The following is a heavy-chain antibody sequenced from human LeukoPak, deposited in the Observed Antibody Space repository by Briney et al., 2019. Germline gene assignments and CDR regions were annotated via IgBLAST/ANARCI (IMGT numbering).Heavy chain of an antibody. Sequence: PSETLSLTCTVSGGSLSSYYWSWIRQPAGKGLEWIGRIYTSGSTNYNPSLKSRVTMSVDTSKNQFSLKLSSVTAADTAVYYCARGPHCSSTSCYTRYYYYYYMDVWGKGTTVTVSS. CDR2: IYTSGST. J-gene: IGHJ6*03. D-gene: IGHD2-2*02. V-gene: IGHV4-4*07. CDR3: ARGPHCSSTSCYTRYYYYYYMDV. CDR1: GGSLSSYY.